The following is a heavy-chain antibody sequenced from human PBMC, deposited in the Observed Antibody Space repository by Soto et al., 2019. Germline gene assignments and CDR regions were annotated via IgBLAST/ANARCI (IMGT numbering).Heavy chain of an antibody. CDR3: AGESDYCSGGSCYPDY. Sequence: ASVKVSCKASGGTFSSYAISWVRQAPGQGLEWMGGIIPIFGTANYAQKFQGRVKITADESTSTAYMELSSLRSEDTAVYYCAGESDYCSGGSCYPDYWGQGTLVTVSS. V-gene: IGHV1-69*13. J-gene: IGHJ4*02. CDR1: GGTFSSYA. D-gene: IGHD2-15*01. CDR2: IIPIFGTA.